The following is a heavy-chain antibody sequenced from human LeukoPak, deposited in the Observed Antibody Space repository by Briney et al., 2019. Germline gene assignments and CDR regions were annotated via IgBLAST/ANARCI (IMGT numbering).Heavy chain of an antibody. CDR2: IYHSGST. V-gene: IGHV4-38-2*02. D-gene: IGHD1-14*01. Sequence: SETLSLTCTVSGYSISSGYYWGWIRQPPGKGLEWIGSIYHSGSTYYNPSLKSRVTISVDTSKNQFSLKLSCVTAADTAVYYCARDHLVSPSLRFFDPWGQGTLVTVSS. CDR3: ARDHLVSPSLRFFDP. J-gene: IGHJ5*02. CDR1: GYSISSGYY.